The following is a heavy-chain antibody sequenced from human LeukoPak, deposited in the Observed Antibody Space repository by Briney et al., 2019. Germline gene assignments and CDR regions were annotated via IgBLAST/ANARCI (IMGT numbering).Heavy chain of an antibody. CDR1: GFTFSSYS. CDR3: ARDNCSGGSCYPLYYYGMDV. Sequence: GGSLRLSCAASGFTFSSYSMNWVRQAPGKGLESVSSISSSSSYIYYADSVKGRFTISRDNAKNSLYLQMNSLRAEDTAVYYCARDNCSGGSCYPLYYYGMDVWGQGTTVTVSS. D-gene: IGHD2-15*01. V-gene: IGHV3-21*01. CDR2: ISSSSSYI. J-gene: IGHJ6*02.